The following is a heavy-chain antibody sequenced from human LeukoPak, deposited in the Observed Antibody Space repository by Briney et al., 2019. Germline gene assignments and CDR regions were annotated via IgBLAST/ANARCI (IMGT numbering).Heavy chain of an antibody. CDR1: GGSISSSSYY. CDR3: ARAHRFLEWLSLTDWYFDL. Sequence: PSETLSLTCTVSGGSISSSSYYWGWIRQPPGKGLEWIGSIYYSGSTYYNPSLKSRVTISVDTSKNQFSLKLSSVTAADTAVYYCARAHRFLEWLSLTDWYFDLWGRGTLVTVSS. D-gene: IGHD3-3*01. J-gene: IGHJ2*01. CDR2: IYYSGST. V-gene: IGHV4-39*07.